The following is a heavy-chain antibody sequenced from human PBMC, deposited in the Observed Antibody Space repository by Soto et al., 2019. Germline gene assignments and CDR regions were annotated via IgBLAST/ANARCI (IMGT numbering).Heavy chain of an antibody. CDR1: GFTFSSYG. J-gene: IGHJ4*02. D-gene: IGHD6-13*01. Sequence: GGSLRLSCAASGFTFSSYGMHWVRQAPAKGLEWVAVISYDGSNKYYADSVKGRFTISRDNSKNTLYLQMNSLRAEDTAVYYCAKDPSGGSSWYYFDYWGQGTLVTVSS. V-gene: IGHV3-30*18. CDR2: ISYDGSNK. CDR3: AKDPSGGSSWYYFDY.